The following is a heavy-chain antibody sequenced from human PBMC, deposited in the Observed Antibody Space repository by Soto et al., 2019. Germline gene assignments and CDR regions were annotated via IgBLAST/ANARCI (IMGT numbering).Heavy chain of an antibody. D-gene: IGHD2-15*01. V-gene: IGHV3-33*01. CDR1: GFTFSSYG. J-gene: IGHJ3*02. CDR2: IWYDGSNK. Sequence: QVQLVESGGGVVQPGRSLRLTCAASGFTFSSYGMHWVRQAPGKGLEWVAVIWYDGSNKYYADSVKGRFTISRDNSKNTLYLQMNSLRAEDTAVYYCARDLSIVHAFDIWGQGTMVTVSS. CDR3: ARDLSIVHAFDI.